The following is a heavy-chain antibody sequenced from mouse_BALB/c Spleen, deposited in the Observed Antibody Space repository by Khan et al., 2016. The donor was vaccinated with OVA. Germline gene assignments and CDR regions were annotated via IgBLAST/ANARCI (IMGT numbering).Heavy chain of an antibody. V-gene: IGHV3-2*02. CDR2: ISSTGST. D-gene: IGHD2-14*01. CDR3: AISLYYSYGYALDC. CDR1: GYSITSDYA. Sequence: VQLKQSGPGLVKPSQSLSLTCTVTGYSITSDYAWNWIRQFPGNKLEWMGYISSTGSTSYNPSLKSRISITRDTSKNQFFLQLKSVTTDDTATYYCAISLYYSYGYALDCWGRGTSVTVSS. J-gene: IGHJ4*01.